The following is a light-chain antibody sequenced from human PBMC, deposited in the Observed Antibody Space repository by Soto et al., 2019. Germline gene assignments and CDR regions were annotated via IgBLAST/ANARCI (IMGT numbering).Light chain of an antibody. CDR1: SSDIGGYNY. CDR3: SSYTTSRTYV. J-gene: IGLJ1*01. V-gene: IGLV2-14*01. CDR2: DVS. Sequence: QSVLTQPASVSESPGQTITISCTGTSSDIGGYNYVSWYQQHPGKAPKLMISDVSNRPSGVSNRFSGSKSGNTASLTISGLQTEDAADYYCSSYTTSRTYVFGTGSKVTVL.